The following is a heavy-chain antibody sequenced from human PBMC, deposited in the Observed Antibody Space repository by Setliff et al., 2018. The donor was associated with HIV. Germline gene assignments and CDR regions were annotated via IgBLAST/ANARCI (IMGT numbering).Heavy chain of an antibody. D-gene: IGHD5-12*01. CDR2: IHYTGSN. CDR1: GGSITSGGHY. J-gene: IGHJ5*01. CDR3: ARGGNSRAAWFDS. Sequence: PSETLSLTCSVSGGSITSGGHYWSWIRHLPGKGLEWIGYIHYTGSNFYNPSLTDRLTLSVDTSDNQFSLKFTSVTAADTAVYYCARGGNSRAAWFDSWGQGTLVTVSS. V-gene: IGHV4-31*02.